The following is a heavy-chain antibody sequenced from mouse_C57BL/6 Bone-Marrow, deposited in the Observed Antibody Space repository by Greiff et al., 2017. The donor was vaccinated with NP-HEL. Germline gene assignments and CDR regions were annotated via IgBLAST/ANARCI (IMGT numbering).Heavy chain of an antibody. CDR2: IYYSGTI. J-gene: IGHJ1*03. CDR3: AREDYYGSSYGYFDV. CDR1: GISITTGNYR. Sequence: EVKLLESGPGLVKPSQTVFLTCTVTGISITTGNYRWSWIRQFPGNKLEWIGYIYYSGTITYNPSLTSRTTITRDTPKNQFFLEMNSLTAEDTATYYCAREDYYGSSYGYFDVWGTGTTVTVSS. V-gene: IGHV3-5*01. D-gene: IGHD1-1*01.